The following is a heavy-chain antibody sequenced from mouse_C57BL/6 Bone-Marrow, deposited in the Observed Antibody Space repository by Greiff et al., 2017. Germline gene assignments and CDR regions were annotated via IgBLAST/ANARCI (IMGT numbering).Heavy chain of an antibody. V-gene: IGHV1-69*01. CDR3: GRDGYDGVDY. CDR2: IDPSDSYT. CDR1: GYTFTSYW. J-gene: IGHJ2*01. D-gene: IGHD2-2*01. Sequence: QVQLQQSGAELVMPGASVKLSCKASGYTFTSYWMHWVKQRPGQGLEWIGEIDPSDSYTNYNQKFKGKSTLTVDKSSSTAYMQLSSLTSEDSAVYYCGRDGYDGVDYGGRGNALTVSS.